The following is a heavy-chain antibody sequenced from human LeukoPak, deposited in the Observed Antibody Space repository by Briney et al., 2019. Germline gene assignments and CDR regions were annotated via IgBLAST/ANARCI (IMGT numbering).Heavy chain of an antibody. CDR3: ARVRDGYNDAYDI. CDR2: IDPSGGST. CDR1: GYTFTSYY. J-gene: IGHJ3*02. V-gene: IGHV1-46*01. Sequence: ASVKVSCKASGYTFTSYYMHWVRQAPGQGLEWMGIIDPSGGSTNYAQNFQARVTMTRDTSTGTVYMELSSLRSEDTAVYYCARVRDGYNDAYDIWGQGTMVTVPS. D-gene: IGHD5-24*01.